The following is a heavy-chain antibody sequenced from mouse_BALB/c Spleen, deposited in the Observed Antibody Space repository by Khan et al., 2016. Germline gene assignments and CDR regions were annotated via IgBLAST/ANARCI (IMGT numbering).Heavy chain of an antibody. CDR1: GYTFTNYG. CDR3: ARGGTPWYFDV. D-gene: IGHD2-14*01. CDR2: INTNTGEP. Sequence: QIQLVQSGPELKKPGETVKISCKATGYTFTNYGMNWVKQAPGKGLKWMGWINTNTGEPTYAEEFKGRFAFSLETSASTAYLQINNLKNEDTATXFCARGGTPWYFDVWGAGTTVTVSS. V-gene: IGHV9-3*02. J-gene: IGHJ1*01.